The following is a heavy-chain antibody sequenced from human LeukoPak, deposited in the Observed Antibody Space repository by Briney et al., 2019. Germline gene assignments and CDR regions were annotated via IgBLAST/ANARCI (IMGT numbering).Heavy chain of an antibody. CDR3: VRDRNALQFLDY. D-gene: IGHD3-3*01. CDR1: GFTFRNFG. J-gene: IGHJ4*02. Sequence: RSLRLSCAASGFTFRNFGMHWVRQAPGKGLEWVAVIWYDGSEKYYADSVKGRFTISRDNSKNMLYLQTNSLRAEDTAVYYCVRDRNALQFLDYWGQGTVVTVSS. V-gene: IGHV3-33*01. CDR2: IWYDGSEK.